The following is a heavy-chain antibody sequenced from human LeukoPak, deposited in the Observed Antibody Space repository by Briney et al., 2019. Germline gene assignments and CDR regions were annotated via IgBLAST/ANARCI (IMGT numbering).Heavy chain of an antibody. V-gene: IGHV5-51*01. Sequence: GDSLKISCKASGYFFTTYWIAWVRQMPGKGLEWMGMIYPPDSETRYSPAFQGQVTMSADKTMSTASLEWSSLRASDTAMYYCARLDTKSYYYWGQGTPVTVSS. CDR2: IYPPDSET. CDR3: ARLDTKSYYY. D-gene: IGHD1-26*01. J-gene: IGHJ4*02. CDR1: GYFFTTYW.